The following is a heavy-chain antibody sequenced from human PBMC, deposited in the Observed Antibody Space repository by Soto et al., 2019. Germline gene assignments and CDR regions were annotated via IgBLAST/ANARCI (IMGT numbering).Heavy chain of an antibody. D-gene: IGHD3-9*01. Sequence: SETLSLTCAVYGGSFSGYYWSWIRQPPGKGLEWIGEINHSGSTNYNPSLKSRVTISVDTSKNQFSLKLSSVTAADTAVYYCARGTEVDWLFATKSNWGQGTLVTVSS. CDR3: ARGTEVDWLFATKSN. CDR2: INHSGST. J-gene: IGHJ4*02. CDR1: GGSFSGYY. V-gene: IGHV4-34*01.